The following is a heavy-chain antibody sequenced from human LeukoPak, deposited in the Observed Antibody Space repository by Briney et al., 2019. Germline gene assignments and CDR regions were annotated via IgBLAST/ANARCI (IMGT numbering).Heavy chain of an antibody. CDR1: GFTFSSYS. Sequence: GGSLRLSCAASGFTFSSYSMNWVRQAPGKGLEWVSSISSSGSYIYYADSVKGRFTISRDNVKNSLYLQMNSLRAEDTAVYYCAREEGGASFDYWGQGTLVTVSS. CDR3: AREEGGASFDY. D-gene: IGHD1-26*01. J-gene: IGHJ4*02. CDR2: ISSSGSYI. V-gene: IGHV3-21*01.